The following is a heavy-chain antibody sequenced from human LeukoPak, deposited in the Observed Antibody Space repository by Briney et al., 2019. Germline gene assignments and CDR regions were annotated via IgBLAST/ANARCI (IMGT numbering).Heavy chain of an antibody. CDR2: INPNSGGR. J-gene: IGHJ3*02. V-gene: IGHV1-2*02. Sequence: ASVTVSFNASGYTFTVYYMHWVRQAPGQGLEWMGWINPNSGGRNYAKKFQGRVTMTRDTTISTAYMELSRLRSDDTAVYYCASELTIAGPAFDIWGQGTMVTVSS. CDR3: ASELTIAGPAFDI. CDR1: GYTFTVYY. D-gene: IGHD6-13*01.